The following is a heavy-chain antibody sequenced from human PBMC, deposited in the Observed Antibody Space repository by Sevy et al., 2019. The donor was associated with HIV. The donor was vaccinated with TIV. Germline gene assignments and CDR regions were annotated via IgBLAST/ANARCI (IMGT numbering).Heavy chain of an antibody. CDR3: ARQRSPRSSGWYFDY. Sequence: SETLSLTCTVSGDSISSNYYWGWIRQPPGKGLEWMGSIYYSGTTYYNPSLKSRVTISVDTSKNQFSLKLSSVTAADTTVYYCARQRSPRSSGWYFDYWGQGTLVTVSS. J-gene: IGHJ4*02. CDR2: IYYSGTT. D-gene: IGHD6-19*01. CDR1: GDSISSNYY. V-gene: IGHV4-39*01.